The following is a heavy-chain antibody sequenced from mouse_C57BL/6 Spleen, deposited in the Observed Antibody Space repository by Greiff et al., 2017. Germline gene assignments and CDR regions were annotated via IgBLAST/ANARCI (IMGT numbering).Heavy chain of an antibody. Sequence: EVKLMESGAELVKPGASVKLSCTASGFNIKDYYMHWVKQRTEQGLEWIGRIDPEDGETKYAPKFQGKATITADTSSNTAYLQLSSLTSEDTAVYYCARGDGSSYGYFDVWGTGTTVTVSS. D-gene: IGHD1-1*01. CDR2: IDPEDGET. J-gene: IGHJ1*03. CDR1: GFNIKDYY. V-gene: IGHV14-2*01. CDR3: ARGDGSSYGYFDV.